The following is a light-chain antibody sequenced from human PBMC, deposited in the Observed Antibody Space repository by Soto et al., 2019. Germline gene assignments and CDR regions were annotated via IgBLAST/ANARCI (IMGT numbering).Light chain of an antibody. CDR2: GNN. CDR1: SSNIGAGYD. Sequence: QPVLTQPPSVSGAPGQRVTISCTGSSSNIGAGYDVHWYQQLPGTAPKLLIYGNNNRPSGVPDRFSGSKSGTSASLAITGLQAEDEADYYCQSYDSSLSGFRVFGGGTKLTVL. J-gene: IGLJ2*01. CDR3: QSYDSSLSGFRV. V-gene: IGLV1-40*01.